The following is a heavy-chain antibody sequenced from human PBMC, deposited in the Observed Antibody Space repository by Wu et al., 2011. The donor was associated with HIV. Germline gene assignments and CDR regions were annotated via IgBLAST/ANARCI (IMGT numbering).Heavy chain of an antibody. J-gene: IGHJ4*02. V-gene: IGHV1-18*01. CDR1: GYTFSSYG. D-gene: IGHD2-2*01. Sequence: QVQLVQSGAEVKKPGASVKVSCKVSGYTFSSYGISWVRQAPGQGLEWMAWISTYNGNTNYAQNFQGRVTMTTDTSTSTAYMELRSLRSDDTAVYYCARAGTSEVVPRSDYWGQGTLVTVSS. CDR3: ARAGTSEVVPRSDY. CDR2: ISTYNGNT.